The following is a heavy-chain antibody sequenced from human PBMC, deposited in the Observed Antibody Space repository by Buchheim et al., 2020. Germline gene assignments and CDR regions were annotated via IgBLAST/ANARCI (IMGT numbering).Heavy chain of an antibody. CDR2: ISSSSDTI. D-gene: IGHD4-23*01. Sequence: EVQLLESGGGLVQPGGSLRLSCAASGFTFSDHYMDWVRQAPGKGLEWVSYISSSSDTIYYADSVKGRFTISRDNAENSLYLQMNSLRDEDTAVYYCAREGYGGNPFDYWGQGTL. CDR3: AREGYGGNPFDY. V-gene: IGHV3-48*02. CDR1: GFTFSDHY. J-gene: IGHJ4*02.